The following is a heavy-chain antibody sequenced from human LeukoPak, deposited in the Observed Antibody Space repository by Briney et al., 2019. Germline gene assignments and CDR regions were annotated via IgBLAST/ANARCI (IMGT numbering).Heavy chain of an antibody. CDR3: ARSQY. V-gene: IGHV3-7*01. CDR2: IKYDGTKK. J-gene: IGHJ4*02. Sequence: GCLRLSCAASGFTFSTYWMSWVRQAPGKGLEWVASIKYDGTKKYYVGSVKGRFTISTDNVKNSLYLQMNSLRVEDTAVYYCARSQYWGQGTPVTVS. CDR1: GFTFSTYW.